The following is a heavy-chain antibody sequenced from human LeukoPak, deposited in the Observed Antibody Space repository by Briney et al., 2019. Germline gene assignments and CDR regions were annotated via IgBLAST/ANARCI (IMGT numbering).Heavy chain of an antibody. CDR1: AYSFTDYY. CDR2: INPNTGVT. J-gene: IGHJ4*02. CDR3: ARSGPTYYFDSSGYYYGDY. V-gene: IGHV1-2*06. D-gene: IGHD3-22*01. Sequence: EASVKVSCKASAYSFTDYYIHWVRQAPGQGLEWMGRINPNTGVTDYAQIFKGRVTMTRDTSISTAYMELSRLGSDDTAVYYCARSGPTYYFDSSGYYYGDYWGQGTLVTVSS.